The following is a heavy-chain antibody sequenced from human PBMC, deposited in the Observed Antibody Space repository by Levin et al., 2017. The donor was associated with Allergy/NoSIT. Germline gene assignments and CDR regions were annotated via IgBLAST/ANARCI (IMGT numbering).Heavy chain of an antibody. J-gene: IGHJ3*02. D-gene: IGHD6-13*01. CDR2: INHSGST. CDR3: ARGPRLMRQPSAFDI. Sequence: SETLSLTCAVYGGSFSGYYWSWIRQPPGKGLEWIGEINHSGSTNYNPSLKSRVTISVDTSKNQFSLKLSSVTAADTAVYYCARGPRLMRQPSAFDIWGQGTMVTVSS. CDR1: GGSFSGYY. V-gene: IGHV4-34*01.